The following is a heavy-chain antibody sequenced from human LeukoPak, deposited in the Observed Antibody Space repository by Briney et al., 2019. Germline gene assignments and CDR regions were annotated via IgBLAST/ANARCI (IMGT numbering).Heavy chain of an antibody. J-gene: IGHJ6*02. CDR1: GYTFTGYY. V-gene: IGHV1-2*02. D-gene: IGHD1-1*01. CDR3: VSGSYGVSANGMDV. CDR2: INPNTGDI. Sequence: ASVKVSCKASGYTFTGYYMNWVRQAPGQGLEWMGWINPNTGDINYAQKFQGRVTMTRDTSISTAYMELTILRSNDTAVYYCVSGSYGVSANGMDVWGQGTKVTVSS.